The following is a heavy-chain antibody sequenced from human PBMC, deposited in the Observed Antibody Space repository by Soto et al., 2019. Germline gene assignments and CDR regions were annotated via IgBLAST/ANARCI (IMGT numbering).Heavy chain of an antibody. CDR2: IYSGGST. D-gene: IGHD3-10*01. Sequence: GGSLRLSCAASGFTVSSNYMSWVRQAPGKGLEWVSVIYSGGSTYYADSVKGRFTISRDNSKNTLYLQVNSLRAEDTAVYYWARDDGSGSYFDHWGQGTLVTVSS. CDR3: ARDDGSGSYFDH. J-gene: IGHJ5*02. CDR1: GFTVSSNY. V-gene: IGHV3-53*01.